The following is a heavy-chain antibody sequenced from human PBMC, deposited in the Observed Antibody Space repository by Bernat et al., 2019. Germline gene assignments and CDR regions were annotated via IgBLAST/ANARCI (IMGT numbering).Heavy chain of an antibody. CDR2: IYYSGST. CDR3: ARQIRGEQWLVLDYFDY. V-gene: IGHV4-39*01. CDR1: GGSISSSSYY. J-gene: IGHJ4*02. D-gene: IGHD6-19*01. Sequence: QLQLQESGPGLVKPSETLSLTCTVSGGSISSSSYYWGWIRQPPGKGLEWIGSIYYSGSTYYNPSLKSRVTISVDTSKNQFSLKLSSVTAADTAVYYCARQIRGEQWLVLDYFDYWGQGTLVTASS.